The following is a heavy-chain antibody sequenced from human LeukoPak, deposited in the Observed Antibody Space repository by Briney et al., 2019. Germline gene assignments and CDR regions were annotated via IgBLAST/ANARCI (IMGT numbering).Heavy chain of an antibody. CDR3: ASGGYSHGFAGYYFDY. V-gene: IGHV4-31*03. J-gene: IGHJ4*02. CDR2: IYYSGST. Sequence: PSETLSLTCTVSGGSISSGGYYWSWIRQHPGKGLEWIGYIYYSGSTYYNPSLKSRVTISVDTSKNQFSLKLSSVTAADTAVHYCASGGYSHGFAGYYFDYWGQGTLVTVSS. D-gene: IGHD5-18*01. CDR1: GGSISSGGYY.